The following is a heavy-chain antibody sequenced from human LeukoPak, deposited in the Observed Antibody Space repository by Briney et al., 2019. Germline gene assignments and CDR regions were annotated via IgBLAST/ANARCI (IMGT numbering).Heavy chain of an antibody. Sequence: ASVKVSCKASGYTFSTYGISWVRQAPGQGLEWMAWISTYNGNTNYAQKFQGRVTMTTDTSTSTAYMELKSLRSDDTAVYYCARDPRKTYSSGWYYFDYWGQGTLVTV. J-gene: IGHJ4*02. V-gene: IGHV1-18*01. CDR2: ISTYNGNT. D-gene: IGHD6-19*01. CDR3: ARDPRKTYSSGWYYFDY. CDR1: GYTFSTYG.